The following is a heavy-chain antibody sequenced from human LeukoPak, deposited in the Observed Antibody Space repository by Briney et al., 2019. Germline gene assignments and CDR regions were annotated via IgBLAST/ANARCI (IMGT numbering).Heavy chain of an antibody. J-gene: IGHJ4*02. V-gene: IGHV1-18*01. Sequence: ASVKVSCKASGYTFTSYGITWVRQAPGQGLEWMGWISAYNGKTKYAQKLQGRVTMTTDTSTSTAYMELRSLRSDDTAVYYCARGPYYDFWSGYPGFDYWGQGTLVTVSS. CDR2: ISAYNGKT. CDR3: ARGPYYDFWSGYPGFDY. D-gene: IGHD3-3*01. CDR1: GYTFTSYG.